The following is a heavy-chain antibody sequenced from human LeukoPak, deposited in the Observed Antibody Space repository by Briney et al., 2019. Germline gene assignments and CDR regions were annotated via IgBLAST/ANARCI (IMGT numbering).Heavy chain of an antibody. V-gene: IGHV1-8*01. CDR3: ARGQRSSGYWFDP. Sequence: ASVKVSCKASGYTFTSSDIHWVRQATGQGLEWMGWINPNSSNTGYSQNFQGRFNLTRSNSISTVYMELSSLRSEDTAVYYCARGQRSSGYWFDPWGQGTLVIVSS. J-gene: IGHJ5*02. CDR2: INPNSSNT. D-gene: IGHD3-22*01. CDR1: GYTFTSSD.